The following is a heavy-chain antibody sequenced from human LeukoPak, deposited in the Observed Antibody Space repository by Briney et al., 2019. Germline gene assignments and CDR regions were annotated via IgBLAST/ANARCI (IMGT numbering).Heavy chain of an antibody. D-gene: IGHD1-1*01. CDR1: RFTFSSYW. Sequence: PGGSLRLSCVASRFTFSSYWMSWVRQAPGKGLEWVANIKQDGSEKYYVDSVKGRFTISRDNAQSSLYLQMKSLRAEDTAVYYCARDELEYYFHYWGQGTLVTVSS. CDR3: ARDELEYYFHY. J-gene: IGHJ4*02. CDR2: IKQDGSEK. V-gene: IGHV3-7*01.